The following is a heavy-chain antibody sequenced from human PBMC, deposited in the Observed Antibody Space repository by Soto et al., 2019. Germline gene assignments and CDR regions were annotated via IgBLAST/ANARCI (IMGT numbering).Heavy chain of an antibody. CDR2: ISANKGNT. CDR3: GRVRGAARPVDY. CDR1: GYAFISYG. J-gene: IGHJ4*02. D-gene: IGHD6-6*01. V-gene: IGHV1-18*01. Sequence: ASVKVSCKASGYAFISYGFDWVRQAPGQGLEGMGWISANKGNTYYAQNFQGRVTLTTDTSTSTAYMELRGLRSDDTAVYYCGRVRGAARPVDYWGQGTLVTVSS.